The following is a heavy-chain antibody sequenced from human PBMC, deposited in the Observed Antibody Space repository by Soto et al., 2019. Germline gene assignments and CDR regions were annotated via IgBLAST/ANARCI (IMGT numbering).Heavy chain of an antibody. CDR3: ARSGDNYNVLDY. V-gene: IGHV3-11*06. Sequence: GGSLRLSCAASGFKVSEYYMSWIRQAPGKGLEGLSYSSNSGTYTRYADSVKGRFSISRDNAKNSLFLQINSLRGEDSATYYCARSGDNYNVLDYWGQGTPVTVSS. CDR1: GFKVSEYY. CDR2: SSNSGTYT. D-gene: IGHD3-10*02. J-gene: IGHJ4*02.